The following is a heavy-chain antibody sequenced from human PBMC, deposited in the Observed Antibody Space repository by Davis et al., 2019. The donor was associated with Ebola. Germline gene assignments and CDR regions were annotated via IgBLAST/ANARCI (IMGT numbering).Heavy chain of an antibody. D-gene: IGHD4-17*01. CDR2: IYYSGST. CDR1: GGSISSSSYY. Sequence: SETLSPTCTVSGGSISSSSYYWGWIRQPPGKGLEWFVSIYYSGSTYYNPSLKSRVTTSVDTSKNQFSLKLSSVTAADTAVYYCARGSTVTTDYWGQGTLVTVSS. J-gene: IGHJ4*02. CDR3: ARGSTVTTDY. V-gene: IGHV4-39*07.